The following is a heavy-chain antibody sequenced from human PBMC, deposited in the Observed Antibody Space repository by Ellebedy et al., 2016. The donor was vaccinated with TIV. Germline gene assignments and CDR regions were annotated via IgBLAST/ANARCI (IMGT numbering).Heavy chain of an antibody. CDR2: ISYSGDLM. Sequence: GESLKISCAASGFTFSGYYMSWFRQVPGKGPEWVSYISYSGDLMYYADSVKGRFTTSRDNAENSLYLQMNSLRAEDTAVYYCARLGVIAAAGASDYWGQGTLVIVSS. V-gene: IGHV3-11*01. CDR1: GFTFSGYY. CDR3: ARLGVIAAAGASDY. D-gene: IGHD6-13*01. J-gene: IGHJ4*02.